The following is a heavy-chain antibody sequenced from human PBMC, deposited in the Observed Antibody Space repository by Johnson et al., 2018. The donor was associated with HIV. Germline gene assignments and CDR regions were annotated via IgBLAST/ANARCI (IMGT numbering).Heavy chain of an antibody. CDR2: ISPSGSTI. D-gene: IGHD5-18*01. J-gene: IGHJ3*02. CDR3: AREDTAVVIKRAFDI. CDR1: GFTFSDYY. V-gene: IGHV3-11*04. Sequence: VQLVESGGGLVKPGGSLRLSCAASGFTFSDYYMSWIRQAPGKGLEWLSYISPSGSTIYSADSVKGRFTISRDNSKNTLYLQMNSLRAEDTAVYYCAREDTAVVIKRAFDIWGQGTMVTVSS.